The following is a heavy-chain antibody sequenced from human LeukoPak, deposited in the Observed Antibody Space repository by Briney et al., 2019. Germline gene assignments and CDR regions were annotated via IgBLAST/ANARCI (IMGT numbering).Heavy chain of an antibody. V-gene: IGHV3-48*02. J-gene: IGHJ6*04. CDR1: GFMLRDHS. CDR3: ARVQGVCNSTTCFVGNAEV. CDR2: ISRRGSKI. D-gene: IGHD2-2*01. Sequence: QPGGSLRLSCVRSGFMLRDHSMNWARQAPGKGLEWVSYISRRGSKIYYADSVKGRLTISRDKAKHSLFLQMTGLRNEDTAVYDCARVQGVCNSTTCFVGNAEVWGKGTTVIVSS.